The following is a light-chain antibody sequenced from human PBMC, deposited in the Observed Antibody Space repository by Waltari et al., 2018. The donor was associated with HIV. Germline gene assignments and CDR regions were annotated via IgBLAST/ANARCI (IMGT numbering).Light chain of an antibody. CDR2: AAS. J-gene: IGKJ2*01. Sequence: DIQVTQSPSYVSASVGARVTITCRAGQDIISWLPWYQQKPGKAPKLLISAASSVQSGVPSMFSGSGFGTDFTLTIHNLQPEDFATYHCHQANSFPVTFGQGTKLQIK. V-gene: IGKV1-12*01. CDR3: HQANSFPVT. CDR1: QDIISW.